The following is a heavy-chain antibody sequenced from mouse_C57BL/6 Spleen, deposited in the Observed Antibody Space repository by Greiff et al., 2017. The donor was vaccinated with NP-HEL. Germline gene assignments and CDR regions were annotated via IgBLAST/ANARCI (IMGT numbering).Heavy chain of an antibody. CDR3: AREGSTMPFAY. CDR1: GYSFTSYY. CDR2: IYPGSGNT. V-gene: IGHV1-66*01. D-gene: IGHD2-1*01. Sequence: QVQLQQSGPELVKPGASVKISCKASGYSFTSYYIHWVKQRPGQGLEWIGWIYPGSGNTKYNEKFKGKATLTADTSSSTAYMQLSSLTSEDSAVYYCAREGSTMPFAYWGQGTLVTVSA. J-gene: IGHJ3*01.